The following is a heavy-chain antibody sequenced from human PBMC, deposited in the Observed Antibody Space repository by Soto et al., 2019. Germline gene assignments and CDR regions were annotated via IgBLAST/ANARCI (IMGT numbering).Heavy chain of an antibody. CDR2: VHYSGNT. CDR1: GGSISNFY. J-gene: IGHJ6*02. V-gene: IGHV4-59*08. D-gene: IGHD6-25*01. CDR3: ARHKDAGSDRGGMDV. Sequence: QVQLRESGPGLVKPSETLSLTCTVSGGSISNFYWTWIRQPPGKGLEWIGNVHYSGNTNYNPSLKSRVTTSVDTAKNQLSLNLSSVTAADTAVYYCARHKDAGSDRGGMDVWGQGTTVTVSS.